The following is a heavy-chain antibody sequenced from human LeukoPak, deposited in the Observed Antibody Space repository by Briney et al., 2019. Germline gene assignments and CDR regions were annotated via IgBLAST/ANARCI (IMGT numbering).Heavy chain of an antibody. CDR2: IKQDGSEK. Sequence: GGSLRLSCAASGFTFGSYGMHWVRQAPGKGLEWVANIKQDGSEKYYVDSVKGRFTISRDNAKNSLYLQMNSLRAEDTAVYYCARYYYDSSGYPRVTYMDVWGKGTTVTISS. D-gene: IGHD3-22*01. V-gene: IGHV3-7*01. J-gene: IGHJ6*03. CDR3: ARYYYDSSGYPRVTYMDV. CDR1: GFTFGSYG.